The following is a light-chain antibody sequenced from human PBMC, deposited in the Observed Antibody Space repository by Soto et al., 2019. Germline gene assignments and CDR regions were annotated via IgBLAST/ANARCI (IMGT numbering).Light chain of an antibody. J-gene: IGKJ4*01. CDR3: QPDGTWPIT. Sequence: IVWTQYPGTLSLSPGERSTRSGMAIQSVGSTYLAWSQQKPGQAPRLLIFCASSRATGIPDRFSGSGSGTDFTLTISRLEPEDFAVFYCQPDGTWPITVGGGTKVEIK. V-gene: IGKV3-20*01. CDR2: CAS. CDR1: QSVGSTY.